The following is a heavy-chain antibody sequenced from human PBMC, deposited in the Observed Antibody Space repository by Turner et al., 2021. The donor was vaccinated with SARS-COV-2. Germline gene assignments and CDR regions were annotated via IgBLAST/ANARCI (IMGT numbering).Heavy chain of an antibody. CDR3: AKRRGYCDSTGSNYGMDV. CDR1: GGSFSGYW. D-gene: IGHD2-2*01. V-gene: IGHV4-34*01. Sequence: QVQLQQWGTGLLKPSEPLSLPCAVFGGSFSGYWWTWIRQPPGKGLEWIGEINHRGSTNYNPSLKSRVTISVDTSKSQFSLKLSSVTAADTAGYYCAKRRGYCDSTGSNYGMDVWGQGTTVTVSS. CDR2: INHRGST. J-gene: IGHJ6*02.